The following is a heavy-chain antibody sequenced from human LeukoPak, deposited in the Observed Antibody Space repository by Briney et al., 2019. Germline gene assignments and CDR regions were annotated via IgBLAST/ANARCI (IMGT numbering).Heavy chain of an antibody. D-gene: IGHD2-2*01. CDR1: GGSFSGYY. CDR2: INHSGNT. Sequence: SETLSLTCAVYGGSFSGYYWSWIRPPPGKGLEWIGEINHSGNTNYNPSLKSRVTISVDTSKNQFSPQLSSVTAADTAVYYCARGLGYCSSTSCSFDYWGQGTLVTVSS. J-gene: IGHJ4*02. V-gene: IGHV4-34*01. CDR3: ARGLGYCSSTSCSFDY.